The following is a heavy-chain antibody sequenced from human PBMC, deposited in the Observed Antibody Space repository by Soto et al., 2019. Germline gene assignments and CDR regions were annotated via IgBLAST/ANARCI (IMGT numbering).Heavy chain of an antibody. J-gene: IGHJ6*02. CDR1: GGSVSSGSYY. Sequence: QVQLQESGPGLVKPSETLSLTCTVSGGSVSSGSYYWSWIRQPPGKGLEWIGYIYYSGSTNYNPSLKSRVTISVDTSKHQFSLKLSSVTAADTAVYYCARAEYYDGMDVWGQGTTVTVSS. CDR3: ARAEYYDGMDV. CDR2: IYYSGST. V-gene: IGHV4-61*01.